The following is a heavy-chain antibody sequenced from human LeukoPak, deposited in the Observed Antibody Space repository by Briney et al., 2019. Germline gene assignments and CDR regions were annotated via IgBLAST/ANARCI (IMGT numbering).Heavy chain of an antibody. CDR2: ISSSGTTI. CDR3: ARPDGDYYYGSGSYFHY. V-gene: IGHV3-48*03. J-gene: IGHJ4*02. Sequence: GSLGLSCAASGFTFSSYEMKWVRQAPGKGLEWVTYISSSGTTIYYAGSVKGRFTISRDNAKNSLYLQMNSLRAEDTAVYYCARPDGDYYYGSGSYFHYWGQGTLVTVSS. CDR1: GFTFSSYE. D-gene: IGHD3-10*01.